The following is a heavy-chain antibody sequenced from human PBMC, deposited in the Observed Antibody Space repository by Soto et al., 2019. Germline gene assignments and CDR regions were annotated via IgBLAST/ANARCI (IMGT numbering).Heavy chain of an antibody. Sequence: ASVKVSCKASGGTFSSYAISWVRQAPGQGLEWMGGIIPIFGTANYAQKFQGRVTITADESTSTAYMELSSLRSEDTAVYYCAREGVDISVSYYYHYRMDVCAQRTTVTVSS. D-gene: IGHD6-25*01. V-gene: IGHV1-69*13. CDR2: IIPIFGTA. CDR1: GGTFSSYA. J-gene: IGHJ6*02. CDR3: AREGVDISVSYYYHYRMDV.